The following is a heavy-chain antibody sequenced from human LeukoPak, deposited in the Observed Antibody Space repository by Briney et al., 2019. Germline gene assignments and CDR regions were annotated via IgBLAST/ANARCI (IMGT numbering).Heavy chain of an antibody. Sequence: PSETLSLTCTVSGGSISSYYWSWIRQPPGKVLEWIGYIYYSGSTNYNPSLKSRVTISVDTSKNQFSLKLSSVTAADTAVYYCARSNRYSPPGYWGQGTLVTVSS. CDR1: GGSISSYY. J-gene: IGHJ4*02. D-gene: IGHD5-18*01. CDR2: IYYSGST. CDR3: ARSNRYSPPGY. V-gene: IGHV4-59*01.